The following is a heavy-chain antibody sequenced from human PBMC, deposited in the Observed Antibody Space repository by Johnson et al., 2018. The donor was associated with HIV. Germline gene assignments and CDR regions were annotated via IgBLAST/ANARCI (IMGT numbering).Heavy chain of an antibody. J-gene: IGHJ3*02. CDR3: ARELATMCAFDI. D-gene: IGHD5-12*01. CDR2: ISGSGGST. CDR1: GFTFSSYA. Sequence: VQLVESGGGVVQPGRSLRLSCAASGFTFSSYAMSWVRQAPGKGLEWVSAISGSGGSTYYADSVKGRFTIARDNSKNTLYLQMNSLRAEDTAVYYCARELATMCAFDIWGQGTMVTVSS. V-gene: IGHV3-23*04.